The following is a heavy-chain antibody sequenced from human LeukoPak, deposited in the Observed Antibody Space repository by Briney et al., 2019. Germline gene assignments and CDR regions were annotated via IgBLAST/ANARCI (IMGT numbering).Heavy chain of an antibody. CDR2: ISGSGGST. CDR3: AKHRDYDFWSGYSYYMDV. J-gene: IGHJ6*03. V-gene: IGHV3-23*01. Sequence: PGGSLRLSCAASGFTFSSYAMSWVRQAPGKGLEWVSAISGSGGSTYYADSVKGRVTISRDNSKNTLYLQMNSLRAEDTAVYYCAKHRDYDFWSGYSYYMDVWGKGTTVTVSS. D-gene: IGHD3-3*01. CDR1: GFTFSSYA.